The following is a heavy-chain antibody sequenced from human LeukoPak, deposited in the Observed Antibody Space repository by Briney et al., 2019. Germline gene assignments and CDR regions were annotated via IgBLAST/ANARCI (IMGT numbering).Heavy chain of an antibody. Sequence: ASVKVSCKSSRYTFIDYYIHWVRQAPGQGLEWMGWINPNSGATKYAQKFQGWVSMTRDTSINTAYMDLTNLRSDDTAIFYCARVKKLMPEFEFWGQGTLVTVSS. CDR3: ARVKKLMPEFEF. V-gene: IGHV1-2*04. D-gene: IGHD2-2*01. CDR1: RYTFIDYY. J-gene: IGHJ4*02. CDR2: INPNSGAT.